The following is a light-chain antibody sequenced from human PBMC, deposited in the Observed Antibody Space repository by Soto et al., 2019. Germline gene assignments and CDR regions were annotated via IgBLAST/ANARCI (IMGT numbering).Light chain of an antibody. CDR3: QESDSFAYT. V-gene: IGKV1-39*01. J-gene: IGKJ2*01. CDR1: QTISIY. Sequence: DIRMTHSPSSLSASVGDRVTITCRARQTISIYLNWYQVKPGKAPNLLIYGATRLQTGVPSSFTCSESGTEFSLTITSVQPEDVATYFCQESDSFAYTFGPGTRLEMK. CDR2: GAT.